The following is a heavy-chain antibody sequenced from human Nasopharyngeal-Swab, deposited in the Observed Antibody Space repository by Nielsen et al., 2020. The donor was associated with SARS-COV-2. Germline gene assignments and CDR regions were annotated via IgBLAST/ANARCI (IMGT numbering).Heavy chain of an antibody. D-gene: IGHD3-22*01. CDR2: ISGSGGST. V-gene: IGHV3-23*01. J-gene: IGHJ4*02. CDR3: AKDRITMLVEPDY. Sequence: WIRQPPGKGLEWVSAISGSGGSTYYADSVKGRFTISRDNSKNTLYLQMNSLRAEDTAVYYCAKDRITMLVEPDYWGQGTLVTVSS.